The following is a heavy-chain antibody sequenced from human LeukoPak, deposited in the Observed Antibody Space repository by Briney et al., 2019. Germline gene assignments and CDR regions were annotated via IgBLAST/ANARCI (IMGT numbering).Heavy chain of an antibody. CDR2: ISSSGSTI. J-gene: IGHJ4*02. Sequence: GGSLRLSCAASGFTFSSYEMNWVRQAPGKGLEWVSYISSSGSTIYYADSVKGRFTISRDNAKNSLYLQMNSLRAEDTAVYYCARRTSSVAGSESYYFDYWGQGTLVTVSS. D-gene: IGHD6-19*01. V-gene: IGHV3-48*03. CDR1: GFTFSSYE. CDR3: ARRTSSVAGSESYYFDY.